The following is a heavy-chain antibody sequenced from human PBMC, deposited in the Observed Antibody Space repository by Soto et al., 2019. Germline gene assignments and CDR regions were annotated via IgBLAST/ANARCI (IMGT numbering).Heavy chain of an antibody. Sequence: PXGSLRLSCAASGFTFGSYSMTWVRQAPGKGLEGVSYISSSSSTIYYADSVKGRFTISRDNAKNSLYLQMNSLRDEDKAVYYCARDIESDTAMVYDAFDIWGQGTMVTVSS. D-gene: IGHD5-18*01. CDR3: ARDIESDTAMVYDAFDI. V-gene: IGHV3-48*02. J-gene: IGHJ3*02. CDR2: ISSSSSTI. CDR1: GFTFGSYS.